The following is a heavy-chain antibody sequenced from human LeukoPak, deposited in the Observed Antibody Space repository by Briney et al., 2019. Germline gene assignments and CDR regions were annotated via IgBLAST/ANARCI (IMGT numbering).Heavy chain of an antibody. CDR2: ISGSGGST. V-gene: IGHV3-23*01. J-gene: IGHJ3*02. CDR1: GFTFSSYA. CDR3: VKGITMVRGVIARAAAFDI. Sequence: GGSLRLSCAASGFTFSSYAMSWVRQAPGKGLEWVSAISGSGGSTYYADSVKGRFTISRDNSKNTLYLQMNSLRAEDTAVYYCVKGITMVRGVIARAAAFDIWGQGTMVTVSS. D-gene: IGHD3-10*01.